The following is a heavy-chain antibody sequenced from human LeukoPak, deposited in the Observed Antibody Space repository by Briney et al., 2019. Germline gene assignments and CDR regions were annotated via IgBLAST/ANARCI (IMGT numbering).Heavy chain of an antibody. CDR3: ARDLRDPAAFDI. D-gene: IGHD2-21*01. V-gene: IGHV4-59*01. CDR2: IYYSGSS. Sequence: PSETLSLTCTVSGSSISSYYWSWIRQPPGKGLEWIGYIYYSGSSNYNPSLKSRVTISVDTSKNQFSLNLSSVTAADTAVYHCARDLRDPAAFDIWGQGTMVTVSS. CDR1: GSSISSYY. J-gene: IGHJ3*02.